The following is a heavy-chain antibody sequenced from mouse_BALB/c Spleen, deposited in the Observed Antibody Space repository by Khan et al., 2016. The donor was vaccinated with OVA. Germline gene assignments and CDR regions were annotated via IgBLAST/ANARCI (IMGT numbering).Heavy chain of an antibody. Sequence: QVQLKESGPGLVAPSQSLSITCTASGFSLTSYGVHWVRQPPGKGLEWLGVIWAGGSTNYYSALMSRLSISKDNSKSQVFLKMDNLQTDDRAMYYCARLEDIWGQGTTVTVSA. CDR3: ARLEDI. V-gene: IGHV2-9*02. D-gene: IGHD1-3*01. CDR1: GFSLTSYG. CDR2: IWAGGST. J-gene: IGHJ1*01.